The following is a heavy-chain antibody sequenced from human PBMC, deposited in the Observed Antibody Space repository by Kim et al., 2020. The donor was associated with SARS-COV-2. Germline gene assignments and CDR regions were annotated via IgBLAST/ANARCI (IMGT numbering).Heavy chain of an antibody. CDR1: GYTFTSYG. J-gene: IGHJ4*02. Sequence: ASVKVSCKASGYTFTSYGISWVRQAPGQGLEWMGWISAYNGNTNYAQKLQGRVTMTTDTSTSTAYMELRSLRSDDTAVYYCARDRDPIPMIVVVSYDYWGQGALVTLSS. CDR2: ISAYNGNT. D-gene: IGHD3-22*01. CDR3: ARDRDPIPMIVVVSYDY. V-gene: IGHV1-18*01.